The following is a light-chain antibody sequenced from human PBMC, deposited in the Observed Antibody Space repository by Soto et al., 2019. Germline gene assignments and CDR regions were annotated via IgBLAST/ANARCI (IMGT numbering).Light chain of an antibody. CDR2: AAS. Sequence: DIQMTQSPSSLSASVGDRVTITCRASQSISSYLNWYQQKPGKAPKLLIYAASSLQSGVPSRFSGSGSGTDFTLTISSLQPNDLATYYCQQSYSTPFGQGTKVEIK. CDR3: QQSYSTP. J-gene: IGKJ1*01. V-gene: IGKV1-39*01. CDR1: QSISSY.